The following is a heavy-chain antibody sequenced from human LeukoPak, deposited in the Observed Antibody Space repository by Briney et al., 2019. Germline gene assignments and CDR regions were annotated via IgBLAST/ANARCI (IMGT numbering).Heavy chain of an antibody. CDR2: ISAYNGNT. CDR1: GYTFTSYG. V-gene: IGHV1-18*01. Sequence: ASVKVSCKASGYTFTSYGISWVRQAPGQGLEWMGWISAYNGNTNYAQKLQGRVTMTTDTSTSTAYTELRSLRSDDTAVYYCARDKGSSSWGRWFDPWGQGTLVTVSS. J-gene: IGHJ5*02. D-gene: IGHD6-13*01. CDR3: ARDKGSSSWGRWFDP.